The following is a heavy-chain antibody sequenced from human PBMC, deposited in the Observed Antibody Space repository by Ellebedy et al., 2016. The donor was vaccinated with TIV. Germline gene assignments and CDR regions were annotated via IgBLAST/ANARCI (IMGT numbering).Heavy chain of an antibody. CDR1: GGSISSGDYY. D-gene: IGHD6-13*01. Sequence: MPSETLSLTCTLSGGSISSGDYYWNWFRQHPGKGLEWLGYIFYSGSTYYNPSLKSLVTISLDTSKNQFSLKLSSVTAADTAVYYCARGVAAAGTFRFDPWGQGTLVTVSS. J-gene: IGHJ5*02. CDR2: IFYSGST. V-gene: IGHV4-31*01. CDR3: ARGVAAAGTFRFDP.